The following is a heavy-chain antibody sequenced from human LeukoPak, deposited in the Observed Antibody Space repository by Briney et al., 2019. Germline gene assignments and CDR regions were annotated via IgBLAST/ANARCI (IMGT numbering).Heavy chain of an antibody. CDR3: ARDVAQWGGYYYYYGMDV. D-gene: IGHD6-19*01. Sequence: RPGGSLRLSCAASGFTFSSYIMNWVRQAPGKGLGWVSSISSSSYIYYADSVKGRFTISRDNAKNSLYLQMNSLRAEDTAVYYCARDVAQWGGYYYYYGMDVWGQGTTVTVSS. CDR1: GFTFSSYI. J-gene: IGHJ6*02. V-gene: IGHV3-21*01. CDR2: ISSSSYI.